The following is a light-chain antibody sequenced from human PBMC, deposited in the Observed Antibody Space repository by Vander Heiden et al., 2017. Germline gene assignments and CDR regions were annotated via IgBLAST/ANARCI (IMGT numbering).Light chain of an antibody. CDR3: QQYYSTPFT. J-gene: IGKJ3*01. CDR1: QSVLYSSNNKNY. CDR2: WAS. V-gene: IGKV4-1*01. Sequence: DIVMTQSPDSLAVSLGERATINCKSSQSVLYSSNNKNYLAWYQQKPGQPPKLLIYWASTRESGVPDRFSGSGSGTDFTLTIGSLQAEDVAVYYCQQYYSTPFTFGSGTKVDIK.